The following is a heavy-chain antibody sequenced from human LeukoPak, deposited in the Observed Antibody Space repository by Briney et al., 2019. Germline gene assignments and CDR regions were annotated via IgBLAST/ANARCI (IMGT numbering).Heavy chain of an antibody. CDR1: GFTVSSNY. J-gene: IGHJ3*02. D-gene: IGHD5-18*01. V-gene: IGHV3-53*01. Sequence: GSLRLSCAASGFTVSSNYMSWVRQAPGKGLEWVSLIYSGGSTYYADSVKGRFTISRDNSKNTLYLQMNSLRADDTAVYFCAREGHSSAFDIWGQGTMVTVSS. CDR2: IYSGGST. CDR3: AREGHSSAFDI.